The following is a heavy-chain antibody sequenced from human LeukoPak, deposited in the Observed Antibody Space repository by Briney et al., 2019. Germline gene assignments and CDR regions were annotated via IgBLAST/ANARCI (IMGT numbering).Heavy chain of an antibody. Sequence: GASVKVSCKASGYTFTGYYMHWVRQAPGQGLEWMGWISAYNGNTNYAQKLQGRVTMTTDTSTSTAYMELRSLRSDDTAVYYCARVVGGQLYSKHISYYYYGMDVWGQGTTVTVSS. D-gene: IGHD1-26*01. CDR2: ISAYNGNT. CDR3: ARVVGGQLYSKHISYYYYGMDV. V-gene: IGHV1-18*04. CDR1: GYTFTGYY. J-gene: IGHJ6*02.